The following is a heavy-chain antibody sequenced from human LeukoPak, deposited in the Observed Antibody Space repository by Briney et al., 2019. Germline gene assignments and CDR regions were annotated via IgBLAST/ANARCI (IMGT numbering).Heavy chain of an antibody. J-gene: IGHJ4*02. Sequence: GRSLRLSCAASGFTFSSYGMHWVRRAPGKGLEWVAVIWYDGSNKYYADSVKGRFTISRDNSKNTLYLQMNSLRAEDTAVYYCARDSGGLPDYWGQGTLVTVSS. D-gene: IGHD3-10*01. V-gene: IGHV3-33*01. CDR3: ARDSGGLPDY. CDR2: IWYDGSNK. CDR1: GFTFSSYG.